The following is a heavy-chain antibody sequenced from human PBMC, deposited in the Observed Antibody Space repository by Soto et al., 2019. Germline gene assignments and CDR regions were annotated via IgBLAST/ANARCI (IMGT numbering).Heavy chain of an antibody. CDR2: ISDDGSNT. D-gene: IGHD3-3*01. J-gene: IGHJ4*02. Sequence: QVQLVESGGGVVQPGRSLRLSCAASGFTFSRHTMHWVRQAPGKGLEWVAAISDDGSNTYYADSVKVLFTISRENSKNSLYLQMNSVSSDDTAVHQCAREVYYDFWSGFNTHPYYFDDWGQGTLVTVSS. V-gene: IGHV3-30-3*01. CDR1: GFTFSRHT. CDR3: AREVYYDFWSGFNTHPYYFDD.